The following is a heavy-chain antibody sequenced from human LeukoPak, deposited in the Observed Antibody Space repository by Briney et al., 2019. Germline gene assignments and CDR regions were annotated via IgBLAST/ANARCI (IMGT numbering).Heavy chain of an antibody. CDR1: GFTFSDYY. CDR2: ISSSSSYT. J-gene: IGHJ4*02. CDR3: ARDLGRSGSYFDY. Sequence: PGGSLRLSCAASGFTFSDYYMSWIRQAPGKGLEWVSYISSSSSYTNYADSVKGRFTISRDNAKNSLYLQMNSLRAEDKAVYYCARDLGRSGSYFDYWGQGTLVTVSS. V-gene: IGHV3-11*06. D-gene: IGHD3-10*01.